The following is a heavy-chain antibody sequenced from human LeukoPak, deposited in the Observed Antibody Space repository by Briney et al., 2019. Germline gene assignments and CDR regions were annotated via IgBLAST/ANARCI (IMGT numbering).Heavy chain of an antibody. CDR3: ASVVVVPAASGGWFDP. D-gene: IGHD2-2*01. V-gene: IGHV1-69*05. CDR2: IIPIFGTA. J-gene: IGHJ5*02. CDR1: GGTFSSYA. Sequence: ASVKVSCKASGGTFSSYAISWVRQAPGQGLEWMGGIIPIFGTANYAQKFQGRVTITTDESTSTAYMELSSLRSEDTAVYYCASVVVVPAASGGWFDPWGQGTLVTVSS.